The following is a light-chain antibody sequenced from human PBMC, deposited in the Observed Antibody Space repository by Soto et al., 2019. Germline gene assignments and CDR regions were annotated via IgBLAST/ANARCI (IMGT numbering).Light chain of an antibody. CDR2: GAS. Sequence: EIVLTQSPGTLSLSPGEIATLSCRASQSVGGNYLAWYQQKPGQAPRLLIYGASTRATGIPDRFSGSGSGTDFTLTISRLEPEDFAVYYCQQYGRSMWTFGQGTKVQIK. V-gene: IGKV3-20*01. CDR3: QQYGRSMWT. CDR1: QSVGGNY. J-gene: IGKJ1*01.